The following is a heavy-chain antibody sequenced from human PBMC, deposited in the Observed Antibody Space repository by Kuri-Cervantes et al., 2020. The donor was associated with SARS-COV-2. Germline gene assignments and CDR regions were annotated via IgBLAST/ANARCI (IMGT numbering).Heavy chain of an antibody. D-gene: IGHD5-12*01. V-gene: IGHV3-21*01. CDR3: AKGRSYSGYDLDY. J-gene: IGHJ4*02. CDR1: GFTFSSYS. CDR2: ISSSSSYI. Sequence: GESLKISCAASGFTFSSYSMNWVRQAPGKGLEWVSSISSSSSYIYYADSVKGRFTISRDNAKNSPYLQMNSLRAEDTAVYYCAKGRSYSGYDLDYWGQGTLVTVSS.